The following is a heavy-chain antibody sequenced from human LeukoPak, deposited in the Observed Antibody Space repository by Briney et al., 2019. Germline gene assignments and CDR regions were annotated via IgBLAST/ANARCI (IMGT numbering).Heavy chain of an antibody. D-gene: IGHD5-24*01. V-gene: IGHV4-59*01. CDR1: GGSISSYY. J-gene: IGHJ4*02. CDR2: IYYSGST. CDR3: ASLDGYNHPFDY. Sequence: SETLSLTCTVSGGSISSYYWRWIRQPPGKGLEWIGYIYYSGSTNYNPSLKSRVTISVDTSKNQFSLKLSSVTAADTAVYYCASLDGYNHPFDYWGQGTLVTVSS.